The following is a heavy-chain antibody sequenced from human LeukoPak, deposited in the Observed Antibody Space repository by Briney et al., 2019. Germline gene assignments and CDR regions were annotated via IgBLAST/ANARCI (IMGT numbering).Heavy chain of an antibody. V-gene: IGHV4-34*01. CDR2: INHSGST. CDR3: ARGRGYNSFDY. J-gene: IGHJ4*02. CDR1: GGSFSGYH. D-gene: IGHD3-16*02. Sequence: SETLSLTCAVYGGSFSGYHWSWIRQPPGKGLEWIGEINHSGSTNYNPSLKSRITISVDTSKNQFSLKLTSVTAADTAVYYCARGRGYNSFDYWGQGTLGTVSS.